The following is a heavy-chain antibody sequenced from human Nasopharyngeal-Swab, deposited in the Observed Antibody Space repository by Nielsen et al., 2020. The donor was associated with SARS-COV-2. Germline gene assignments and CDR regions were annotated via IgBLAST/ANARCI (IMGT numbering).Heavy chain of an antibody. CDR1: GFTFSSYA. Sequence: GESLKISCAASGFTFSSYAMHWVRPAPGKGPEWVAVISYDGSNKYYADSVKGRFTISRDNSKNTLYLQMNSLRAEDTAVYYCARGSVAVAGSDWYFDLWGRGTLVTVSS. D-gene: IGHD6-19*01. CDR3: ARGSVAVAGSDWYFDL. V-gene: IGHV3-30-3*01. CDR2: ISYDGSNK. J-gene: IGHJ2*01.